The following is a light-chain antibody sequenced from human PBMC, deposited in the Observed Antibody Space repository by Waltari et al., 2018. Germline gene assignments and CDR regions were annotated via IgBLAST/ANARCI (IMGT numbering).Light chain of an antibody. CDR2: KAS. J-gene: IGKJ1*01. CDR3: QQSYSTSRT. V-gene: IGKV1-5*03. Sequence: DIQMTQTPSTLSASVGDRVTITCRASQTISSWLAWYQQKPGKAPNLLIYKASSLESGVPSRFSGSGSGTEFTLTISSLQPEDFATYYCQQSYSTSRTFGQGTNVEIK. CDR1: QTISSW.